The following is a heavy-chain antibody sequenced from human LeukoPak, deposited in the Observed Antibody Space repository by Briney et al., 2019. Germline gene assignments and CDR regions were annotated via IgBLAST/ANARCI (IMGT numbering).Heavy chain of an antibody. CDR1: GFTFSSYG. CDR2: ISYDGSNK. V-gene: IGHV3-30*18. J-gene: IGHJ4*02. CDR3: AKDLLLPRRTGKGAFDY. D-gene: IGHD5/OR15-5a*01. Sequence: GGSLRLSCAASGFTFSSYGMHWVRQAPGKGLEWVAVISYDGSNKYYADSVKGRFTISRDNSKNTLYLQMNSLRAEDTAVYYCAKDLLLPRRTGKGAFDYWGQGTLVTASS.